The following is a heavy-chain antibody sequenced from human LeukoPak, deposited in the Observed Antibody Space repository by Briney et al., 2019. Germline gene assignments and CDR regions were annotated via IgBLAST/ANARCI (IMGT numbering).Heavy chain of an antibody. J-gene: IGHJ4*02. CDR2: IYLDGST. CDR1: GYSISSGYL. D-gene: IGHD1-26*01. V-gene: IGHV4-38-2*02. Sequence: PSETLSLTCTVSGYSISSGYLWGWIRLPPGKGLEWIACIYLDGSTYYNPSLKSRVTISVDTSKNQFSLNLNSVSSAGTAVYYCARIVRTYFDYWGQGTLVTVSS. CDR3: ARIVRTYFDY.